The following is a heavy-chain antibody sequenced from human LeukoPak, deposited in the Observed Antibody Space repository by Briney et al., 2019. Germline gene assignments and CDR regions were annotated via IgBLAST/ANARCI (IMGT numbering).Heavy chain of an antibody. CDR2: IKPIFGTT. J-gene: IGHJ4*02. Sequence: ASVKLSCKASGGTFSTYAISWVRQAPGQGLEWRGKIKPIFGTTNYAQKFQGRVTITTDESTSTVYMELSSLRSEDTAVYYCARDRGASSGPLDYWGQGTLVTVSS. CDR3: ARDRGASSGPLDY. D-gene: IGHD6-19*01. CDR1: GGTFSTYA. V-gene: IGHV1-69*05.